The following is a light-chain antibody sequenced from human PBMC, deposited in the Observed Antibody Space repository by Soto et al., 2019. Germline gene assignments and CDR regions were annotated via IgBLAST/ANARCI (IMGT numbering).Light chain of an antibody. CDR2: GAS. CDR1: ESVSTN. J-gene: IGKJ1*01. V-gene: IGKV3-15*01. Sequence: MTQSPTSLSASVGDRVTLSCRSSESVSTNLAWYQQKAGQAPRLLIYGASTRATGIPARFSGSGSGTESTLTISSLQSEDFAVYYCQQYSSWRTFGQGAKV. CDR3: QQYSSWRT.